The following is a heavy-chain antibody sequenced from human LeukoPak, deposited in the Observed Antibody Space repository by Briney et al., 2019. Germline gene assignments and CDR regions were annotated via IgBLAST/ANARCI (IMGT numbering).Heavy chain of an antibody. Sequence: GGSLRLSCAASGFTFSSYAMSWVRQAPGKGLEWVSAISGSGGSTYCADSVKGRFTISRDNSKNTLYLQMNSLRAEDTAVYYCAKVGLYGSGSSTPDYWGQGTLVTVSS. CDR1: GFTFSSYA. CDR2: ISGSGGST. CDR3: AKVGLYGSGSSTPDY. J-gene: IGHJ4*02. D-gene: IGHD3-10*01. V-gene: IGHV3-23*01.